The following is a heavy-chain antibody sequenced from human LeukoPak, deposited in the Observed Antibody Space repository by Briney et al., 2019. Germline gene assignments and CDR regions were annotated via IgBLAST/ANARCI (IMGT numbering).Heavy chain of an antibody. CDR3: AKDGDYDFWSGYYSRYFDY. CDR1: GFTFSSYG. D-gene: IGHD3-3*01. Sequence: PGGSLRLSCAASGFTFSSYGMHWVRQAPGKGLEWVALISYDGSNKYYADSVKGRFTISRDNSKNTLYLQMNSVRAEDTAVYYCAKDGDYDFWSGYYSRYFDYWGQGTLVTVSS. J-gene: IGHJ4*02. CDR2: ISYDGSNK. V-gene: IGHV3-30*18.